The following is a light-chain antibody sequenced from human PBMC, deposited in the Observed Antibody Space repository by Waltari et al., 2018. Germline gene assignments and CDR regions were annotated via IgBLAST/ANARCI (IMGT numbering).Light chain of an antibody. V-gene: IGLV1-47*01. J-gene: IGLJ2*01. Sequence: QSVLTQPPSASGTPGQTVTISCSGSNSNIATNYACWYQQVPGTAPNLLLYRNNQRPSGVPDLFSGSTSGTSASLAISGLRSEDEADYYCAAWDDSRSVVFGGGTRLTVL. CDR2: RNN. CDR3: AAWDDSRSVV. CDR1: NSNIATNY.